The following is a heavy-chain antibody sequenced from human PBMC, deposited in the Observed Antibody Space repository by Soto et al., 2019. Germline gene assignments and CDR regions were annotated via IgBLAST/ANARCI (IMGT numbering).Heavy chain of an antibody. CDR2: ISGSGDNT. V-gene: IGHV3-23*01. CDR3: AKEGWSWMTVTTQYFDL. CDR1: GFTFSSYA. D-gene: IGHD4-17*01. J-gene: IGHJ2*01. Sequence: EVHLLESGGDLVQPGGSLRLSCAASGFTFSSYAMSWVRQTPGKGLEWVSVISGSGDNTYYADSVKGRFTISRDNSKNTLYLQMNSLRAEDTAVYYCAKEGWSWMTVTTQYFDLWGRGTLVTVSS.